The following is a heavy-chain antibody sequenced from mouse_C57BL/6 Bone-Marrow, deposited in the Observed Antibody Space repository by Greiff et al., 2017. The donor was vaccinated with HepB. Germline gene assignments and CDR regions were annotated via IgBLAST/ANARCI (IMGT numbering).Heavy chain of an antibody. V-gene: IGHV1-54*01. CDR3: ARGGLLRYPDY. J-gene: IGHJ2*01. CDR1: GYDFTNYL. Sequence: QVQLQQSGAELVRPGTSVKVSCKASGYDFTNYLIEWVKQRPGQGLEWIGVINPGSGGTNYNEKFKGKATLTADKSSSTAYMQLSSLTSEDSAVYFCARGGLLRYPDYWGQGTTLTVSS. CDR2: INPGSGGT. D-gene: IGHD1-1*01.